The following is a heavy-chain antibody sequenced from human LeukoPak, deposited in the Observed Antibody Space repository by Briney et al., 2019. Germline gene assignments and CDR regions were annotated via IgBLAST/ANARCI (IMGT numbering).Heavy chain of an antibody. CDR3: AKDGEFPLWVLDY. CDR2: ISYDGSNK. Sequence: PGGSLRLSCAASGFTFSSYGMHWVRQAPGKGLEWVAVISYDGSNKYYADSVKGRFTISRDNSKNTLYLQMNSLRAEDTAVYYCAKDGEFPLWVLDYWGQGTLVTVSS. V-gene: IGHV3-30*18. D-gene: IGHD3-10*01. CDR1: GFTFSSYG. J-gene: IGHJ4*02.